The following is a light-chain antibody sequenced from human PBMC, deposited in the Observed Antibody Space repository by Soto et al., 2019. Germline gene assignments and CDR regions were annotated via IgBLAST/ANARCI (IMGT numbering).Light chain of an antibody. CDR3: QTWGTGIQI. Sequence: QLVLAQSPSASASLGASVKLTCTLSSGHSSYPIAWHQQQPEMGPRYLLKVNSDGSHSKGDGIPDRFSSSSSGAERYLTISSLQSEVEADYYCQTWGTGIQIFGGGTKLTVL. J-gene: IGLJ2*01. CDR2: VNSDGSH. V-gene: IGLV4-69*01. CDR1: SGHSSYP.